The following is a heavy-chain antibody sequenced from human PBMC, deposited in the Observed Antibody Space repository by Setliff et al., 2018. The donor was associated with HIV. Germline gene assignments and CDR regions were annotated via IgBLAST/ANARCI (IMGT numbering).Heavy chain of an antibody. Sequence: LSLTCAVYGGSFSGYYWSWIRQPPGKGLEWIGEINHSGSTNYNPSLKSRVTISVDTAKNQFSLKLSSVTAADTAVYYCAGVVAYGSGGYYNPMGDWFDPWGQGTLVTVSS. V-gene: IGHV4-34*01. CDR1: GGSFSGYY. J-gene: IGHJ5*02. D-gene: IGHD3-10*01. CDR2: INHSGST. CDR3: AGVVAYGSGGYYNPMGDWFDP.